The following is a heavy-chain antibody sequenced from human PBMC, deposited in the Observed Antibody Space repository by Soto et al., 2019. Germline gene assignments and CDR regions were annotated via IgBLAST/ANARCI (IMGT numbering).Heavy chain of an antibody. D-gene: IGHD3-22*01. J-gene: IGHJ4*02. CDR1: GFTFSSYS. V-gene: IGHV3-48*02. CDR3: ARIWAYDSSGYSFDY. CDR2: ISSSSSTI. Sequence: GGSLRLSCAASGFTFSSYSMNWVRQAPGKGLEWVSYISSSSSTIYYADSVKGRFTISRDNAKNSLYLQMNSLRDEDTAVYYCARIWAYDSSGYSFDYWGQGTLVTVSS.